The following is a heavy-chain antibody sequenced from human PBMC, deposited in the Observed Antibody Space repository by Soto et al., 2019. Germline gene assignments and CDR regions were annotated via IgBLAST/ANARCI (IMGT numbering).Heavy chain of an antibody. D-gene: IGHD3-22*01. Sequence: QVQLVESGGGVVQPGRSLRLSCAASGFTFSSYAMHWVRQAPGKGLEWVAVISYDGSNKYYADSVKGRFTISRDNSKNTLYRQMNRLRAEDTAVYYCARDPEATDISGYFTGYLGQGTLVTFSS. V-gene: IGHV3-30-3*01. CDR2: ISYDGSNK. CDR3: ARDPEATDISGYFTGY. CDR1: GFTFSSYA. J-gene: IGHJ4*02.